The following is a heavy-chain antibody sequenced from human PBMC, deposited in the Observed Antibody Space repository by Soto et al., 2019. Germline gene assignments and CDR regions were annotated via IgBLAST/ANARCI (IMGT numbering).Heavy chain of an antibody. J-gene: IGHJ5*02. CDR1: GGSISSGDYY. CDR2: IYYSGST. D-gene: IGHD6-13*01. Sequence: QVQLQESGPGLVKPSQTLSLTCTVSGGSISSGDYYWSWIRQPPGKGLEWIGYIYYSGSTYYNPSLKSRIPISVDTSKNQFSLKLSSVTAADTAVYYCARARIAAAGWWFDPWGQGTLVTVSS. CDR3: ARARIAAAGWWFDP. V-gene: IGHV4-30-4*01.